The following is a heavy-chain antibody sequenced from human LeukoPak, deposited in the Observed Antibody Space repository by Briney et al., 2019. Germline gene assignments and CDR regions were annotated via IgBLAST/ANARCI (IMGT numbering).Heavy chain of an antibody. D-gene: IGHD1-26*01. CDR2: IYNSGST. J-gene: IGHJ4*02. V-gene: IGHV4-38-2*01. CDR1: GNSTINTYY. Sequence: PSETLSLTCAVSGNSTINTYYWGWIRQPPGKELEWIGSIYNSGSTHYNPSLKSRVTISVDTSKNQFSLKLSSVTAADTAVYYCASNSSGNYFDYWGQGTLVTVSS. CDR3: ASNSSGNYFDY.